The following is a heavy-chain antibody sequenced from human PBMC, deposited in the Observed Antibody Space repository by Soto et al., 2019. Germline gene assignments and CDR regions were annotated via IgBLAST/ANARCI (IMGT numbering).Heavy chain of an antibody. J-gene: IGHJ4*02. D-gene: IGHD5-12*01. CDR3: VRVVAIPGYPDN. CDR1: GGTFSSYA. Sequence: QVQLVQSGAEVRQPASSVKVSCKTSGGTFSSYAISWVRQAPGQGLEWMGGIVPIVDTSTYAQKFQGRVTITADESTSAGYVELSSLRSDDTAVYYCVRVVAIPGYPDNWGQGTLVTVSS. V-gene: IGHV1-69*12. CDR2: IVPIVDTS.